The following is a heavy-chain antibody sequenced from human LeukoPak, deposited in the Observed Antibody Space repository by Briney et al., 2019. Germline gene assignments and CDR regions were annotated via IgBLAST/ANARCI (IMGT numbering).Heavy chain of an antibody. V-gene: IGHV3-48*02. Sequence: GGSLRLSCAASGFTFSSYSMNCVRQAPGKGLEWVSYISSSDTIYYADSVKGRFTISRNNAKNSLYLQMNSLRDEDTAVYYCAAGAFGGFDYWGQGTLVTVSS. CDR3: AAGAFGGFDY. D-gene: IGHD3-16*01. J-gene: IGHJ4*02. CDR1: GFTFSSYS. CDR2: ISSSDTI.